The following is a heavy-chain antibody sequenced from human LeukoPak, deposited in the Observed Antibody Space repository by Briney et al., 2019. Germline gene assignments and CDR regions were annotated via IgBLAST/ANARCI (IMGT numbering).Heavy chain of an antibody. CDR3: ARVGPCSGGSCYPYYYYYMDV. CDR2: IYYSGST. V-gene: IGHV4-59*01. D-gene: IGHD2-15*01. Sequence: SETLSLTCTVSGGSISSYYWSWIRQPPGKGLEWIGYIYYSGSTNYNPSLKSRVTISVDTSKNQFSLKLSSVTAADTAVYYCARVGPCSGGSCYPYYYYYMDVWGKGTTVTVSS. CDR1: GGSISSYY. J-gene: IGHJ6*03.